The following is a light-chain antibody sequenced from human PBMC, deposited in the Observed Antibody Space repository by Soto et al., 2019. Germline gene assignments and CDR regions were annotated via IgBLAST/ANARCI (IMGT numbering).Light chain of an antibody. Sequence: DVLMTQSPSTLSASVGDRVAITCRASQSITNRLAWYQLKPGKAPKLLIYAASTFQSGVPSRFSGSGSGTDVTLTIICLQSEDFTTYYCQQLSNYPLTFGGGTKVDI. V-gene: IGKV1-5*01. CDR3: QQLSNYPLT. CDR2: AAS. J-gene: IGKJ4*01. CDR1: QSITNR.